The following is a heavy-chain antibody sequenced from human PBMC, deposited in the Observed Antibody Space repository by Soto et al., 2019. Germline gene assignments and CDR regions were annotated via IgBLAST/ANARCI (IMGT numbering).Heavy chain of an antibody. CDR1: EFTFSGRS. Sequence: EVQLVESGGGLVQPGGSLRLSCAASEFTFSGRSVHWVRQAPGKGLVWVSGIDKVGTDSTYADSVKGRFTSSRDNAKNTVYLQMNSLSVEDKAVYYCARGWFGPDVWGKETTVTVSS. J-gene: IGHJ6*03. V-gene: IGHV3-74*01. D-gene: IGHD3-10*01. CDR2: IDKVGTDS. CDR3: ARGWFGPDV.